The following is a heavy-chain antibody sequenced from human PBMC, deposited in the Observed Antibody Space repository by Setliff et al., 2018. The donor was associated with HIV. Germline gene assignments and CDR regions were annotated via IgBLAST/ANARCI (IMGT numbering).Heavy chain of an antibody. Sequence: GASVKVSCKASGYTFTSYYMHWVRQAPGQGLEWMGIINPSGGSTSYAQKFQGRVTMTRDTSISTAYMELSRLRSDDTAVYYCARRVPPIPSGDLDYWGQGTLVTVSS. V-gene: IGHV1-46*01. D-gene: IGHD4-17*01. CDR1: GYTFTSYY. CDR3: ARRVPPIPSGDLDY. CDR2: INPSGGST. J-gene: IGHJ4*02.